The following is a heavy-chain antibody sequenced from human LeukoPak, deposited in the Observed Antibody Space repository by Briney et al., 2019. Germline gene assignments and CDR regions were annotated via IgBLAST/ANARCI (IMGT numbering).Heavy chain of an antibody. D-gene: IGHD6-19*01. Sequence: GGSLRLSCAASGFTFSSYSMNWVRQAPGKGLEWVSGISGSGGSTYYADSVKGRFTISRDNSKNTLYLQMNSLRAEDTAVYYCAKDLGIAVAGMFDYWGQGTLVTVSS. CDR3: AKDLGIAVAGMFDY. V-gene: IGHV3-23*01. J-gene: IGHJ4*02. CDR2: ISGSGGST. CDR1: GFTFSSYS.